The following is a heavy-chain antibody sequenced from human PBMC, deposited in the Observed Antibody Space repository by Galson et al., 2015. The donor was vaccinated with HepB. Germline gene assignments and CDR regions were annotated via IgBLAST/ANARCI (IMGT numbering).Heavy chain of an antibody. CDR1: GGTFTNNP. CDR3: AKGFCSAASCAPWVYYGMDV. D-gene: IGHD2-15*01. Sequence: SVKVSCKASGGTFTNNPISWVRQAPGQGLEWMGGIIPIFGTPNYAQNFQGRVTITADKSTSTAYMELSSLRSEDTAVYFCAKGFCSAASCAPWVYYGMDVWGQGTTVTVSS. CDR2: IIPIFGTP. J-gene: IGHJ6*02. V-gene: IGHV1-69*06.